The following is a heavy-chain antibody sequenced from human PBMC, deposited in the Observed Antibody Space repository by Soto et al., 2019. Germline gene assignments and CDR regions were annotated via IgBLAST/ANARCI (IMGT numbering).Heavy chain of an antibody. Sequence: SSETLSLTCTVSGGSISSYYWSWIRQPPGKGLEWIGYIYYSGSTNYNPSLKSRVTISVDTSKNQFSLKLSSVTAADTAVYYCAREGLLWFGVPPGVFDYWGQGTLVTVSS. CDR3: AREGLLWFGVPPGVFDY. D-gene: IGHD3-10*01. V-gene: IGHV4-59*01. CDR1: GGSISSYY. CDR2: IYYSGST. J-gene: IGHJ4*02.